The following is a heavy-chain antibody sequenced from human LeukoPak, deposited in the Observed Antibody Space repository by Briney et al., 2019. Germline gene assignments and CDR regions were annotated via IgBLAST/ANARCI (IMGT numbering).Heavy chain of an antibody. J-gene: IGHJ3*02. V-gene: IGHV5-51*01. Sequence: PGESLKISCKGSGYSFTSYWIGWVRQMPGKGLEWMWIIYPGDSDTRYSPSFQGQVTISADKSISTAYLQWSSLKASDTAMYYCARPGSSGWYRGGDDAFDIWGQGTMVTVSS. CDR3: ARPGSSGWYRGGDDAFDI. CDR1: GYSFTSYW. CDR2: IYPGDSDT. D-gene: IGHD6-19*01.